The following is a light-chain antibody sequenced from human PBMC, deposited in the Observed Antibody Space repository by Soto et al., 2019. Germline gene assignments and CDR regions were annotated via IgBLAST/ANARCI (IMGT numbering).Light chain of an antibody. Sequence: EIVLTQSPGTLSLSPGERATLSCRASQSVTSNYLAGYQQKPGQAPRILIFAASSRATGIPDRFSGGGSGTDFTLTISRLEPEDFAVYYCQQYGSSPWTFGQGTKVDIK. CDR1: QSVTSNY. CDR3: QQYGSSPWT. CDR2: AAS. J-gene: IGKJ1*01. V-gene: IGKV3-20*01.